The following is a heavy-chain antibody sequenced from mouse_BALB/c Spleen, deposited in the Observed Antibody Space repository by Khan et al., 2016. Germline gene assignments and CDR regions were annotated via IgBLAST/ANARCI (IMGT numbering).Heavy chain of an antibody. CDR3: ARGYYGNYDWYFDV. J-gene: IGHJ1*01. Sequence: QVQLKQSGPGLVQPSQSLSITCTVSGFSLTSYGVHWVRQSPGKGLEWLGVIWSGGSTDYNAAFISRLSISKDNYKSQVFFKMNSLQANDTARYYCARGYYGNYDWYFDVWGAGTTVTISS. CDR2: IWSGGST. CDR1: GFSLTSYG. V-gene: IGHV2-2*02. D-gene: IGHD2-1*01.